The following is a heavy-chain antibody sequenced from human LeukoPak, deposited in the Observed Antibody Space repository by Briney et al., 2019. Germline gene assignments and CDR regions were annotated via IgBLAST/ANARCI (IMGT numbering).Heavy chain of an antibody. Sequence: SETLSLICTVSGGSISSGGYYWSWIRQHPGKGLEWIGYIYYSGSTYYNPSLKSRVTISVDTSKNQFSLKLSSVTAADTAVYYCARVNGRDGYNYDYWGQGTLVTVSS. J-gene: IGHJ4*02. CDR3: ARVNGRDGYNYDY. CDR2: IYYSGST. V-gene: IGHV4-31*03. D-gene: IGHD5-24*01. CDR1: GGSISSGGYY.